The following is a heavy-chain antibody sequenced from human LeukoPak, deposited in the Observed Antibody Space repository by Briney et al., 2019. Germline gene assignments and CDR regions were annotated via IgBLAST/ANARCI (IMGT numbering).Heavy chain of an antibody. CDR2: MNPNSGNT. D-gene: IGHD3-22*01. V-gene: IGHV1-8*02. Sequence: GASVKVSCKASGYTFTSYGISWVRQATGQGLEWMGWMNPNSGNTGYAQKFQGRVTMTRNTSISTAYMELSSLRSEDTAVYYCARGSSYYDSSGYSDAFDIWGQGTMVTVSS. CDR3: ARGSSYYDSSGYSDAFDI. J-gene: IGHJ3*02. CDR1: GYTFTSYG.